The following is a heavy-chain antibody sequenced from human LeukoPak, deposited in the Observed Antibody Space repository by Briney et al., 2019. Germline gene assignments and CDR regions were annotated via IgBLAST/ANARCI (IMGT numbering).Heavy chain of an antibody. CDR3: TTPRWDIVVVPAAKSFDP. D-gene: IGHD2-2*01. V-gene: IGHV3-15*01. CDR2: IKSKIDGGTT. CDR1: GFTFSNAW. J-gene: IGHJ5*02. Sequence: GGSLRLSCAASGFTFSNAWMSWVRQAPGKGLEWVGRIKSKIDGGTTDYAAPVKGRFTISRDDAQNTLYLQMNSLKTDATAVYYCTTPRWDIVVVPAAKSFDPWGQGTLVTVSS.